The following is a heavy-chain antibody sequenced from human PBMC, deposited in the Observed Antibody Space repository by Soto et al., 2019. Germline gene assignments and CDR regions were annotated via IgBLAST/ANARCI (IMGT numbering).Heavy chain of an antibody. D-gene: IGHD3-10*01. J-gene: IGHJ4*02. Sequence: SETLSLTCAVYGGSFSGYYWSWIRQPPGKGLEWIGEINHSGSTNYNPSLKSRVTISVDTPKNQFSLKLSSVTAADTAVYYCARGVLWFGELLDYWGQGTLVTVSS. CDR1: GGSFSGYY. CDR3: ARGVLWFGELLDY. V-gene: IGHV4-34*01. CDR2: INHSGST.